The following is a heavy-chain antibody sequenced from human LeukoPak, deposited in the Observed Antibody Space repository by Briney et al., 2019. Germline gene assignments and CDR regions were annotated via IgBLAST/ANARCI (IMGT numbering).Heavy chain of an antibody. CDR1: GFTFNRFY. Sequence: GGSLRLSCSASGFTFNRFYLHWVRQAPGKGLEFVSHTSSNGATTYYADSVKGRFTISRDNSKNTLYLQMSSLRADDTAVYYCVKDRSIAAPNNDFFDSWGQGALVTVSS. J-gene: IGHJ4*02. CDR3: VKDRSIAAPNNDFFDS. CDR2: TSSNGATT. V-gene: IGHV3-64D*06. D-gene: IGHD6-6*01.